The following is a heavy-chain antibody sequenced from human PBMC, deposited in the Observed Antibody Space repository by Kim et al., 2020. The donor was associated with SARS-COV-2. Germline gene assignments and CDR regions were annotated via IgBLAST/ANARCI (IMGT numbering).Heavy chain of an antibody. Sequence: ASVKVSCKASGYTFTSNHMHWVRQAPGQGLEWMGLTTPSGDSTSYSQRFQGRLTMTTDTSTSTVYMELSSLRSDDTAMYFCARDLSDNWTFDYWGQGTLVTVSS. CDR1: GYTFTSNH. D-gene: IGHD1-20*01. J-gene: IGHJ4*02. V-gene: IGHV1-46*01. CDR2: TTPSGDST. CDR3: ARDLSDNWTFDY.